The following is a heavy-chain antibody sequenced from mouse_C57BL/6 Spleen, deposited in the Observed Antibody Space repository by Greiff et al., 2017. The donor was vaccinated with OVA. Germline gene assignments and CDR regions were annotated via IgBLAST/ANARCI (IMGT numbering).Heavy chain of an antibody. V-gene: IGHV1-42*01. CDR3: ARGGLRRVGYFDY. CDR1: GYSFTGYY. Sequence: VQLKQSGPELVKPGASVKISCKASGYSFTGYYMNWVKQSPEKSLEWIGEINPSTGGTTYNQKFKAKATLTVDKSSSTAYMQLKSLTSEDSAVYYCARGGLRRVGYFDYWGQGTTLTVSS. D-gene: IGHD2-4*01. CDR2: INPSTGGT. J-gene: IGHJ2*01.